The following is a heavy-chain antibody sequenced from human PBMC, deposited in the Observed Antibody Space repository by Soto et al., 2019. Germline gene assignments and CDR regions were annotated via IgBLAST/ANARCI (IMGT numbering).Heavy chain of an antibody. CDR2: IKSKTDGGTT. V-gene: IGHV3-15*01. Sequence: EVQLVESGGGLVKPGGSLRLSCAASGFTFSNAWMSWVRQAPGKGLEWVGRIKSKTDGGTTDYAAPVKGRFTISRDDSKNTLYLQMNSLTAEDTAVYYCTKTFFSGSGSYRGWFDPWGQGTLVTVSS. J-gene: IGHJ5*02. D-gene: IGHD3-10*01. CDR3: TKTFFSGSGSYRGWFDP. CDR1: GFTFSNAW.